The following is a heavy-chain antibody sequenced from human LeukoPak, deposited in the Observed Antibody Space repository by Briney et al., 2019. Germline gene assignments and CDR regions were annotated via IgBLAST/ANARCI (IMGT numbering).Heavy chain of an antibody. V-gene: IGHV4-39*01. CDR1: GGSISSSSYY. CDR2: IYYSGST. J-gene: IGHJ4*02. CDR3: ARHLVVPAAKNYFDY. Sequence: SETLSLTCTVSGGSISSSSYYWGWIRQPPGKGLEWIGSIYYSGSTYYNPSLKSRVTISVDTSKNQFSLKLSSVTAADTAVYYCARHLVVPAAKNYFDYWGQGTLVTVSS. D-gene: IGHD2-2*01.